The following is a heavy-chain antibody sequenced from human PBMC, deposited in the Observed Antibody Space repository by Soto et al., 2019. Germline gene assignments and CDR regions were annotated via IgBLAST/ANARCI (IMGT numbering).Heavy chain of an antibody. CDR2: IYWDDDK. CDR1: GFSLSTTGVG. Sequence: QITLKESGPTLVKPTQTLTLTCTFSGFSLSTTGVGVGWIRQPPGKALEWLAVIYWDDDKRYSSSLKNRLTITKDPHEHQVVLTITNMYPLDTAAYYFEHTADMGYGPWGQGALVTVSS. D-gene: IGHD2-15*01. J-gene: IGHJ5*02. CDR3: EHTADMGYGP. V-gene: IGHV2-5*02.